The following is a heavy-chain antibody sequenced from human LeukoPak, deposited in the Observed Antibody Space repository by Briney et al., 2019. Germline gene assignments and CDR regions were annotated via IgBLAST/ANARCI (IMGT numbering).Heavy chain of an antibody. CDR1: GGSISSYY. D-gene: IGHD3-10*01. V-gene: IGHV4-59*01. Sequence: PSETLSLTCTVSGGSISSYYWSWIRQPPGKGLEWIGYIYYSGSTNYNPSLKSRVTISVDTSKNQFSLKLSSVTAADTAVYYCARVLLWFGGYYMDVWGKGTTVTVSS. CDR3: ARVLLWFGGYYMDV. CDR2: IYYSGST. J-gene: IGHJ6*03.